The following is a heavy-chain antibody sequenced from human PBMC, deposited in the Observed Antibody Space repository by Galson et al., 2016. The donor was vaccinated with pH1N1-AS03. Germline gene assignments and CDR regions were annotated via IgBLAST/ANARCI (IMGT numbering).Heavy chain of an antibody. V-gene: IGHV1-69*05. Sequence: SVKVSCKASGGTFNKYAITWVRQAPGQGLEWMGGIIPIFGNSDYAQKFQGRVTISTDKSTTTAYMELSSLRSEDTATYYCVVHCSTGNCYPSLGQGTLVTVSS. D-gene: IGHD2-15*01. CDR3: VVHCSTGNCYPS. J-gene: IGHJ5*02. CDR1: GGTFNKYA. CDR2: IIPIFGNS.